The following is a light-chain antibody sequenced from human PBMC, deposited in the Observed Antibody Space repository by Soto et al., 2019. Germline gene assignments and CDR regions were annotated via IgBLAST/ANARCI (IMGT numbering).Light chain of an antibody. J-gene: IGLJ2*01. CDR3: AEWYDRLRGPV. Sequence: QSVLTQPPSASGTPGQRVTMSCSGYSSNIESNTVNWYQQLPGTAPKLLIYSNSQRPSGVPDRFSGSKSCTSASLATNWLQAEDEADYYCAEWYDRLRGPVFGGGTKVTVL. CDR2: SNS. V-gene: IGLV1-44*01. CDR1: SSNIESNT.